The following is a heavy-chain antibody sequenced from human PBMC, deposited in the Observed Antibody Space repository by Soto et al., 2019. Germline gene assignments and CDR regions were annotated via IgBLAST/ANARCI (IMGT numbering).Heavy chain of an antibody. CDR3: AKTHYDILTGYYDY. CDR2: ISWNSGSI. J-gene: IGHJ4*02. CDR1: GFTFDDYA. V-gene: IGHV3-9*01. Sequence: GGSLRLSCAASGFTFDDYAMHWVRQAPGKGLEWVSGISWNSGSIGYADSVKGRFTISRDNAKNSLYLQMNSLRAEDTALYYCAKTHYDILTGYYDYWGQGTLVTVSS. D-gene: IGHD3-9*01.